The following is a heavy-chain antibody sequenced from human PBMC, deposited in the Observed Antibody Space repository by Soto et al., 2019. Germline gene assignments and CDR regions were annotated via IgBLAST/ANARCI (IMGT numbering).Heavy chain of an antibody. Sequence: SETLSRPCTVSGGSISSYYCSWIRQPPGKRLEWIGYIYYSGSTNYNPSLKSRVTISVDTSKNQFSLKLSSVTAADTAVYYCARDTQWLGLDYWGQGTLVTVSS. J-gene: IGHJ4*02. CDR3: ARDTQWLGLDY. D-gene: IGHD6-19*01. CDR1: GGSISSYY. V-gene: IGHV4-59*01. CDR2: IYYSGST.